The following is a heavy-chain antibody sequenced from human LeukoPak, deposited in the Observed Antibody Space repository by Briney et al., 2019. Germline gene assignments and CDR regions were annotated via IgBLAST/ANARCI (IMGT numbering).Heavy chain of an antibody. J-gene: IGHJ3*02. CDR2: ISPNSGGT. CDR3: ARPGDRDALDI. Sequence: ASVKVSCKVSGYTLTELSMYWVRQAPGQGLEWMGWISPNSGGTNYAQKFQGRVTMTWDTSITTAHMELSRLRSDDTAVYYCARPGDRDALDIWGQGTMVTVSS. V-gene: IGHV1-2*02. D-gene: IGHD4-17*01. CDR1: GYTLTELS.